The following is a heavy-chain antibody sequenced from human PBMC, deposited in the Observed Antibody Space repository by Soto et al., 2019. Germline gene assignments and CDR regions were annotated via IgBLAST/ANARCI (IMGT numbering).Heavy chain of an antibody. V-gene: IGHV1-2*02. Sequence: VASVKVSCKASGYTFTGYYMHWVRQAPGQGLEWMGWINPNSGGTNYAQKFQGRVTMTRDTSISTAYMELSRLRSDDTAVYYCARELAAAVMVYGMDVWGQGTTVTVS. CDR1: GYTFTGYY. J-gene: IGHJ6*02. CDR3: ARELAAAVMVYGMDV. D-gene: IGHD6-25*01. CDR2: INPNSGGT.